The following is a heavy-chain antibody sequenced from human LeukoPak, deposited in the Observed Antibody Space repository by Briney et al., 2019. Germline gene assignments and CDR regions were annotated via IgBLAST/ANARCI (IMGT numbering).Heavy chain of an antibody. CDR3: AREKIPSTYDSSGYSMYFDY. J-gene: IGHJ4*02. CDR1: GGSISSYY. D-gene: IGHD3-22*01. V-gene: IGHV4-59*12. Sequence: SETLSLTCTVSGGSISSYYWSWIRQPPGKGLEWIGYIYYSGSTNYNPSLKSRVTISVDTSKNQFSLKLSSVTAADTAVYYCAREKIPSTYDSSGYSMYFDYWGQGTLVTVSS. CDR2: IYYSGST.